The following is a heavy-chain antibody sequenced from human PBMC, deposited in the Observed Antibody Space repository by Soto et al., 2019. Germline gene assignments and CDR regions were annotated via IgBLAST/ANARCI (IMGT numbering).Heavy chain of an antibody. J-gene: IGHJ6*02. CDR1: GGSVSSGSHY. D-gene: IGHD5-12*01. CDR3: ARAGDGYNYYYYGMDV. CDR2: IYYSGST. Sequence: QVQLQESGPGLVKPSETLSLTCTVSGGSVSSGSHYWSWIRQPPGKGLEWIGYIYYSGSTNYNPSLKSRVTISVDTSKNQFSLKLSSVTAADTAVYYCARAGDGYNYYYYGMDVWGQGTTVTVSS. V-gene: IGHV4-61*01.